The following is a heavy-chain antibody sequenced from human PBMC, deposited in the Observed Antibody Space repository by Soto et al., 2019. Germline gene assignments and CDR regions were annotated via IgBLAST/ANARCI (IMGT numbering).Heavy chain of an antibody. Sequence: PSETLSLTCTVSGGSISSSSYYWGWIRQPPGKGLEWIGSIYYSGSTYYNPSLKSRVTISVDTSKNQFSLKLSSVTAADTAVYYCARQRWELGGPFFDYWGQGTLVTVSS. J-gene: IGHJ4*02. CDR1: GGSISSSSYY. CDR2: IYYSGST. V-gene: IGHV4-39*01. D-gene: IGHD1-26*01. CDR3: ARQRWELGGPFFDY.